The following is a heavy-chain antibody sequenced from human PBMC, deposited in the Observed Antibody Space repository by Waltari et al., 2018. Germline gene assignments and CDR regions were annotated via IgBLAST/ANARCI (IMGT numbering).Heavy chain of an antibody. CDR1: GFTFSSYA. V-gene: IGHV3-23*01. CDR3: AKCFDTMVRGVNY. D-gene: IGHD3-10*01. J-gene: IGHJ4*02. Sequence: EVQLLESGGGLVQPGGSLRLYCEASGFTFSSYAMSWVPQAPGKGLEWVSAISGSGGSTYYADSVKGRFTISRDNSKNTLYLQMNSLRAEDTAVYYCAKCFDTMVRGVNYWGQGTLVTVSS. CDR2: ISGSGGST.